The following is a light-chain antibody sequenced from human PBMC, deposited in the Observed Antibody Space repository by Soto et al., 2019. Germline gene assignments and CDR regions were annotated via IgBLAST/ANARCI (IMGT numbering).Light chain of an antibody. CDR1: QSISSY. J-gene: IGKJ1*01. V-gene: IGKV1-39*01. CDR3: QQSYSTLTWT. CDR2: AAS. Sequence: DIQMTQSPSSLSASVGDRVTITCRASQSISSYLNWYQQKPGKAPKLLIYAASSLQSGVPSRSSGSGSGTDFTLTISSLQPEDFATYYCQQSYSTLTWTFGQGTKVEIK.